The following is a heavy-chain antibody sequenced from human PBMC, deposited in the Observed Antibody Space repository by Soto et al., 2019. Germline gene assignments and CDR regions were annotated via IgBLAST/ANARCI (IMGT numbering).Heavy chain of an antibody. CDR1: GGSISSSNW. CDR2: IYHSGST. CDR3: ARDRIVGATTAFDI. J-gene: IGHJ3*02. Sequence: PSETLSLTCAVSGGSISSSNWWSWVRQPPGKGLEWIGEIYHSGSTNYNPSLKSRVTISVDKSKNQFSLKLSSVTAADTAVYYCARDRIVGATTAFDIWGQGTMVTVSS. V-gene: IGHV4-4*02. D-gene: IGHD1-26*01.